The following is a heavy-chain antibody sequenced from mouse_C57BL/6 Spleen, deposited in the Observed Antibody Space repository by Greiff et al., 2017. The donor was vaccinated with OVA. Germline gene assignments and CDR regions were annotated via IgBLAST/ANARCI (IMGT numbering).Heavy chain of an antibody. V-gene: IGHV5-9*01. CDR1: GFTFSSYT. Sequence: DVMLVESGGGLVKPGGSLKLSCAASGFTFSSYTMSWVRQTPEKRLEWVATISGGGGNTYYPDSVKGRFTISRDNAKNTLYLQMSSLRSEDTALYYCARRGIYYDYDEGAWFAYWGQGTLVTVSA. CDR2: ISGGGGNT. J-gene: IGHJ3*01. D-gene: IGHD2-4*01. CDR3: ARRGIYYDYDEGAWFAY.